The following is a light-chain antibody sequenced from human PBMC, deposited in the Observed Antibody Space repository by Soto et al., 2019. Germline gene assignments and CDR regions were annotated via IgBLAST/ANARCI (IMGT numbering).Light chain of an antibody. J-gene: IGKJ4*01. CDR1: QSISSW. CDR3: QQYETFPLT. Sequence: DIQMTQSPSTLSASVGDRVTIGCRASQSISSWLAWYQQKPGKAPKLLIYKASILESGVPSRFSGSGSATEFTLTISSLQPEDFASYYCQQYETFPLTFGGGTKVDI. V-gene: IGKV1-5*03. CDR2: KAS.